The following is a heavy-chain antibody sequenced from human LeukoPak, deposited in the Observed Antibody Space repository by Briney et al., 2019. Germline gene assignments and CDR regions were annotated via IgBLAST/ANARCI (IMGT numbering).Heavy chain of an antibody. D-gene: IGHD2-2*01. CDR3: AKGYCSSTSCLTDY. J-gene: IGHJ4*02. Sequence: GRSLRLSCAASGFTFDDYAMHWVRQAPGKGLEWVSGISWNSGSIGYADSVKGRFTISRDNAKNSLYLQMNSLRAEDMALYYCAKGYCSSTSCLTDYWGQGTLVTVSS. V-gene: IGHV3-9*03. CDR2: ISWNSGSI. CDR1: GFTFDDYA.